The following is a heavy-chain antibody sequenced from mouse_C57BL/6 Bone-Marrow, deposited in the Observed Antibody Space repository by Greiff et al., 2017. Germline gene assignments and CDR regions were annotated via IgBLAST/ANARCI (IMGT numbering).Heavy chain of an antibody. CDR2: IDPSDSYT. Sequence: QVQLQQSGAELVMPGASVKLSCKASGYTFTSYWMHWVKQRPGQGLEWIGEIDPSDSYTNYNQKFKGKSTLTVDKSSSTAYMQLSSLTSEDSAVYYCARGDYYGSPWYFDVWGTGTTVTVSS. CDR3: ARGDYYGSPWYFDV. CDR1: GYTFTSYW. J-gene: IGHJ1*03. V-gene: IGHV1-69*01. D-gene: IGHD1-1*01.